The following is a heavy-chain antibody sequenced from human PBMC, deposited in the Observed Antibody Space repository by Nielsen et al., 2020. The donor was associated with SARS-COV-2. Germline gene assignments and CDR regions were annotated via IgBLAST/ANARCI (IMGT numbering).Heavy chain of an antibody. CDR1: GFTFSAHA. V-gene: IGHV3-23*01. CDR2: VSGDVAHTT. CDR3: ARDGRIGYGVYLDY. D-gene: IGHD5-12*01. J-gene: IGHJ4*02. Sequence: ETLSLTCAASGFTFSAHAMIWVRQTAGKGLEWVSAVSGDVAHTTYYADSVKGRFTISRDNSKNTLYLQMNGLRAEDTATYYCARDGRIGYGVYLDYWGQGTPVTVSS.